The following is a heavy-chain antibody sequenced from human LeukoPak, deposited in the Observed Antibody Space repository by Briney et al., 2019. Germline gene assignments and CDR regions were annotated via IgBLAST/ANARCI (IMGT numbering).Heavy chain of an antibody. J-gene: IGHJ4*02. CDR2: IIPIFGTA. CDR3: ARGMDSSSWTIPYYFDY. V-gene: IGHV1-69*05. Sequence: ASVKVSCKASGGTFSSYAISWVRQAPGQGLEWMGGIIPIFGTANYAQEFQGRVTITRDTSASTAYMELSSLRSEDMAVYYCARGMDSSSWTIPYYFDYWGQGTLVTVSS. D-gene: IGHD6-13*01. CDR1: GGTFSSYA.